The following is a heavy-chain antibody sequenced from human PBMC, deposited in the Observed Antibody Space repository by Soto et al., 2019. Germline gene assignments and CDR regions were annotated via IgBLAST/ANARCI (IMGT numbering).Heavy chain of an antibody. CDR1: GGSISSYY. D-gene: IGHD4-17*01. V-gene: IGHV4-59*01. CDR2: IYYSGST. Sequence: SETLSLTCTVSGGSISSYYWSWIRQPPGEGLEWIGYIYYSGSTNYNPSLKSRVTISVDTSKNQFSLKLSSMTAADTAVYYCARVPSTVTSLYFDYWGQGTLVTVSS. J-gene: IGHJ4*02. CDR3: ARVPSTVTSLYFDY.